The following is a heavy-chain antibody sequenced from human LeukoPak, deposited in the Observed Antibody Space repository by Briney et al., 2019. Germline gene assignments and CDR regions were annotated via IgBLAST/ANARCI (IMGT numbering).Heavy chain of an antibody. J-gene: IGHJ4*02. D-gene: IGHD3-10*01. CDR3: AKVTVRGVRNIPDY. V-gene: IGHV3-23*01. CDR2: ISGSGGST. CDR1: GFTFSSYA. Sequence: PGGSLRLSCAASGFTFSSYAMSWVRQAPGKGLEWVSAISGSGGSTYYADSVKGRFTISRDNSKNTLYLQMNSLRAEDTAVYYCAKVTVRGVRNIPDYRGQGTLVTVSS.